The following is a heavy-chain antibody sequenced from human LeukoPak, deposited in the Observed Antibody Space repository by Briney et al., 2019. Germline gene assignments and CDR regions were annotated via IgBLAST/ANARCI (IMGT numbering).Heavy chain of an antibody. CDR2: ISSGSSYI. CDR3: AKVDNWKYGHHDF. Sequence: GGSLRLSCAASGFTFGNYNMNWVRQAPGKGLEWVSYISSGSSYIYYADSVKGRFTISRDNSKYTLSLQMNSLRTEDTAVYYCAKVDNWKYGHHDFWGQGTLVTVSS. D-gene: IGHD1-1*01. CDR1: GFTFGNYN. J-gene: IGHJ4*02. V-gene: IGHV3-21*04.